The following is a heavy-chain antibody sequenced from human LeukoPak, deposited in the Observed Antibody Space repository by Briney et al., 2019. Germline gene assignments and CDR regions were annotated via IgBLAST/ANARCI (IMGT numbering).Heavy chain of an antibody. V-gene: IGHV3-73*01. D-gene: IGHD2-15*01. CDR3: TRQLYDCSGGSCYSSGLL. CDR1: GFTFSGSA. Sequence: GGSLRLSCAASGFTFSGSAMHWVRQASGKGLEWFGRIRSKPNSYATAYAASVKGRFTISRDDSKNTAYLQMNSLKTEDTAVYYCTRQLYDCSGGSCYSSGLLWGQGTLVTVSS. CDR2: IRSKPNSYAT. J-gene: IGHJ4*02.